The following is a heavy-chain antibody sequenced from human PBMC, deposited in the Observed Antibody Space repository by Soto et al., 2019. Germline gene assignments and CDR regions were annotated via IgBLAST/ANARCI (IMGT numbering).Heavy chain of an antibody. J-gene: IGHJ4*02. CDR1: GFTFSSYG. CDR2: ISYDGSNK. D-gene: IGHD6-19*01. Sequence: QVPLVESGGGVVQPGRSLRLSCAASGFTFSSYGMHWVRQAPGKGLEWVAVISYDGSNKYYADSVKGRFTISRDNSKNTLYLQMNSLRAEDTAVYYCAKGVAGTTGGVDYWGQGTLVTVSS. V-gene: IGHV3-30*18. CDR3: AKGVAGTTGGVDY.